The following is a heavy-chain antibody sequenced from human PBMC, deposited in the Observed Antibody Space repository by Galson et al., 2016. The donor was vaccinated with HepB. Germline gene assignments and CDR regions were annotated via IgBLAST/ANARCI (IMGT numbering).Heavy chain of an antibody. V-gene: IGHV3-21*01. CDR3: ARFGGSLGMDV. CDR2: VSSDGVYT. J-gene: IGHJ6*02. CDR1: GFTFRDFP. D-gene: IGHD2-15*01. Sequence: LRLSCAASGFTFRDFPMVWVRQAPGQGLEWVSSVSSDGVYTYYADSLKGRFSISRDNAKNSLFPQMNSLTAEDTAVYYCARFGGSLGMDVWGQGTTVTVSS.